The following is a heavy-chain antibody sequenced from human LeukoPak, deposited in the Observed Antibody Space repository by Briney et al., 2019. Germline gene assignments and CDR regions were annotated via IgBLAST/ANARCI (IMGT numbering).Heavy chain of an antibody. CDR3: AGEPGYSYLYYYYGMDV. Sequence: SQTLSLTCAISGDSVSSNSAAWNWIRQSPSRGLEWLGRTYYRSKWYNDYAVSVKSRITINPDTSKNQFSLQLNSVTPEDTAVYYCAGEPGYSYLYYYYGMDVWGQGTTVTVSS. CDR2: TYYRSKWYN. V-gene: IGHV6-1*01. CDR1: GDSVSSNSAA. J-gene: IGHJ6*02. D-gene: IGHD5-18*01.